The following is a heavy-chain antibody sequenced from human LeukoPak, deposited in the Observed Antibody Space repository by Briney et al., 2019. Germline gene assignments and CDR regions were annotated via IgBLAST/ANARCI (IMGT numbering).Heavy chain of an antibody. CDR1: GFTFSSYS. D-gene: IGHD3-22*01. J-gene: IGHJ4*02. V-gene: IGHV3-21*01. Sequence: GGSLRLSCATSGFTFSSYSMNWVRQAPGKGLEWVSSISSSSSYIYYADSVKGRFTISRDNAKNSLYLQMNSLRAEDTAVYYCARDSNNYYDSSGYGGFDHWGQGTLVTVSS. CDR2: ISSSSSYI. CDR3: ARDSNNYYDSSGYGGFDH.